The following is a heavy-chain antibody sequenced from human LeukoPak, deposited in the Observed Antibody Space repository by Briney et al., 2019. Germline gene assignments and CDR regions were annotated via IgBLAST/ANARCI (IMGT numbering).Heavy chain of an antibody. J-gene: IGHJ4*02. CDR3: ARAREPSSGSWSSDS. Sequence: SVKGRFTMSRDNARNSLYLQLSSLRAEDTAVYYCARAREPSSGSWSSDSWGQGTLVTVSS. V-gene: IGHV3-21*01. D-gene: IGHD6-25*01.